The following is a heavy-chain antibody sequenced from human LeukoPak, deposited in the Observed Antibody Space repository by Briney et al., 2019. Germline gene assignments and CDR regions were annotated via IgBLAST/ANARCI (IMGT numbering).Heavy chain of an antibody. V-gene: IGHV4-59*01. CDR2: IYYSGST. CDR1: GGSITGYY. D-gene: IGHD3-22*01. Sequence: SETLSLNCTVSGGSITGYYWSWIRQPPGKGLEWIGDIYYSGSTRYNPSLESRVTISLDTSKNQFSLSLTSVTAADTAVYYCAREPRWYYYDSASYYFDYWGQGTLVTVSS. J-gene: IGHJ4*02. CDR3: AREPRWYYYDSASYYFDY.